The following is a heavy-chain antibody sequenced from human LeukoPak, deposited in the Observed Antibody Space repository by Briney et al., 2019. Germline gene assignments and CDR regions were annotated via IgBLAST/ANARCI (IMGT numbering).Heavy chain of an antibody. V-gene: IGHV4-4*07. J-gene: IGHJ6*03. CDR2: IYTSGST. CDR3: ARDFMSSGWAYYYYYMDV. D-gene: IGHD6-19*01. CDR1: GGSISSYY. Sequence: SETLSLTCTVSGGSISSYYWSWIRQPAGKGLEWIGRIYTSGSTNYNPSLKSRVTMPVDTSKNQFSLKLSSVTAADTAVYYYARDFMSSGWAYYYYYMDVWGKGTTVTISS.